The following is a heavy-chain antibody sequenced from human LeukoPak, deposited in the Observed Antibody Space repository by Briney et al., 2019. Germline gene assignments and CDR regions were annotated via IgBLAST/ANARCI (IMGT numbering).Heavy chain of an antibody. CDR2: ISVYNGNT. CDR1: GYTFTNYG. CDR3: ARNVSAPSDHAGYFDY. J-gene: IGHJ4*02. V-gene: IGHV1-18*01. D-gene: IGHD1-14*01. Sequence: SVKVSCKASGYTFTNYGISWVQQAPGQGLEWLGWISVYNGNTNYAQKVQARVTMTTDTSASTAYMELRSLRSDDTAVYYCARNVSAPSDHAGYFDYWGQGTLVTVSS.